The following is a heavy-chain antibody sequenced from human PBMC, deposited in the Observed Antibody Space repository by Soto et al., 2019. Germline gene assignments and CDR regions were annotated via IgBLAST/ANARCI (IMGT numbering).Heavy chain of an antibody. J-gene: IGHJ4*02. CDR3: ARSFTGGSPFDY. V-gene: IGHV2-70*04. D-gene: IGHD3-10*01. Sequence: SGPTLVNPTQTLTLTCTFSGFSLNTGGLRVSWIRQPPGKALEWLARIGWDDDKFYSTSLKTRLTISKDTSKNQVVLTMTNMDPVDTATYYCARSFTGGSPFDYWGQGTLVTVSS. CDR2: IGWDDDK. CDR1: GFSLNTGGLR.